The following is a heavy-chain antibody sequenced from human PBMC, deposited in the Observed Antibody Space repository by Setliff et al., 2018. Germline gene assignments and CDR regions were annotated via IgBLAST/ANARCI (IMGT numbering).Heavy chain of an antibody. J-gene: IGHJ4*02. CDR1: GYTFTNYY. CDR3: AKSGDYSNRGHFDC. CDR2: INPSGGST. D-gene: IGHD4-4*01. V-gene: IGHV1-46*03. Sequence: ASVKVSCKASGYTFTNYYIHWVRQAPGQGLEWVGIINPSGGSTSYAQKFQGRVTMTRDTSTSTVYMELSSLRSEDTAMYFCAKSGDYSNRGHFDCWGQGILVTVSS.